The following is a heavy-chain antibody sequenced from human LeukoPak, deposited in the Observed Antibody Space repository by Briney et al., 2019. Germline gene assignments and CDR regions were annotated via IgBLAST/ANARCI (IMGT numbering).Heavy chain of an antibody. Sequence: PSETLSLTCAVSGVSFSGYYWSWIRQPPGKGLEWIGEINHSGSTNYNPSLKSRFTISVDTSKNQFSLKLSSVTAADTAVYYCARHRCSGGSCYPMNWFDPWGQGTLVTVSS. CDR3: ARHRCSGGSCYPMNWFDP. CDR2: INHSGST. D-gene: IGHD2-15*01. V-gene: IGHV4-34*01. CDR1: GVSFSGYY. J-gene: IGHJ5*02.